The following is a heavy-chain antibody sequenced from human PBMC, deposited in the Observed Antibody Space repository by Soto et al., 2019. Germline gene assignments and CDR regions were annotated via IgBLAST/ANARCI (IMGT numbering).Heavy chain of an antibody. CDR2: IYYSGST. Sequence: PSETLSLTCTVSGGSISSYYWSRIRQPPGKGLEWIGYIYYSGSTNYNPSLKSRVTISVDTSKNQFSLKLSSVTAADTAVYYCASTYGTGYFDYWGQGTLVTVSS. CDR1: GGSISSYY. D-gene: IGHD3-10*01. V-gene: IGHV4-59*08. J-gene: IGHJ4*02. CDR3: ASTYGTGYFDY.